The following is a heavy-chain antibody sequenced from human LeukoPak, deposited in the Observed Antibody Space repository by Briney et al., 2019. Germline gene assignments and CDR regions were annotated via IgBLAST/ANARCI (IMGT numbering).Heavy chain of an antibody. D-gene: IGHD6-13*01. J-gene: IGHJ6*03. CDR2: IRYDGSNK. CDR3: AKNIAAADSSGYYYYYMDV. CDR1: GFTFSNYG. V-gene: IGHV3-30*02. Sequence: GGSLRLSCAASGFTFSNYGTHWVRQTPGKGLEWVAFIRYDGSNKYYADSVKGRFTISRDNSKNTLYLQMNSLRAEDTAVYYCAKNIAAADSSGYYYYYMDVWGKGTTVTVSS.